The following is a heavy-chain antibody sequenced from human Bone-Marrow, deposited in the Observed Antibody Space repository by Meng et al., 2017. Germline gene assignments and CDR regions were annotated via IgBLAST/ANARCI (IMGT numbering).Heavy chain of an antibody. V-gene: IGHV4-61*01. CDR3: AREVSPYYYGSGSENWFDP. CDR1: SGYVSSGSYY. D-gene: IGHD3-10*01. CDR2: IYYSGNT. J-gene: IGHJ5*02. Sequence: ESAPGPVTPAEPVSLPFTVPSGYVSSGSYYWSWMRQPTGKGLEWIGYIYYSGNTNYNPSLKSRVTISVDTSKNQFSLKLSSVTAADTAVYYCAREVSPYYYGSGSENWFDPWGQGTLVTVSS.